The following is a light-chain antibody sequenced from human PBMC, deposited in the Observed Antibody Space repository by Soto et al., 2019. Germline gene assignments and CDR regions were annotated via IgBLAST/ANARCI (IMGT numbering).Light chain of an antibody. CDR2: GAS. V-gene: IGKV3-20*01. J-gene: IGKJ2*01. CDR3: QQYGGSSLYT. CDR1: QSVSSSY. Sequence: ELGLTQSPGTLSLSPGERATLSCRASQSVSSSYLGWYQQKPGQAHRLLIYGASTRATGIPDRFSGSGSGTDFTLTISRLDPEDFAVYYCQQYGGSSLYTFGQGTKLEIK.